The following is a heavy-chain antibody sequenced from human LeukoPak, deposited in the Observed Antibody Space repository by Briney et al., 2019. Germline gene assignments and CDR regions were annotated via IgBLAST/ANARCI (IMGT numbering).Heavy chain of an antibody. V-gene: IGHV3-21*01. Sequence: GGSLRLSCAASGFTFSSYSMNWVRQAPGKGLEWVSSISSSSSYIHYADSVKGRFTISRDNAKNSLYLQMNSLRAEDTAVYYCARGGYLDDYWGQGTLVTVSS. CDR1: GFTFSSYS. CDR3: ARGGYLDDY. D-gene: IGHD3-3*01. J-gene: IGHJ4*02. CDR2: ISSSSSYI.